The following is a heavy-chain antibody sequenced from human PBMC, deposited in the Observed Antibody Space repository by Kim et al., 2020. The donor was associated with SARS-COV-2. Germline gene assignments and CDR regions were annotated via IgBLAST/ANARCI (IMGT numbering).Heavy chain of an antibody. CDR1: GYTFTSYD. Sequence: ASVKVSCKASGYTFTSYDINWVRQATGQGLEWMGWMNPNSGNTGYAQKFQGRVTMTRNTSISTAYMELSSLRSEDTAVYYCARGGVVVVPAAPNWFDPWGQGTLVTVSS. CDR2: MNPNSGNT. V-gene: IGHV1-8*01. J-gene: IGHJ5*02. D-gene: IGHD2-2*01. CDR3: ARGGVVVVPAAPNWFDP.